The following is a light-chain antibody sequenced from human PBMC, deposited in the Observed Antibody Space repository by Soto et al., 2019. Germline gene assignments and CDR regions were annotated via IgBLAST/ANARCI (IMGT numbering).Light chain of an antibody. CDR3: QQYNTWSLIT. CDR2: GAS. CDR1: QSIGSN. J-gene: IGKJ5*01. Sequence: EIVMTQSPATLSVSPGDTATLSCRASQSIGSNVGWYQQKPGQAPRLLIYGASTRATCISARFSGSGSGTAFILSISSLQSDDLAVYYCQQYNTWSLITFGQGTRLEIK. V-gene: IGKV3-15*01.